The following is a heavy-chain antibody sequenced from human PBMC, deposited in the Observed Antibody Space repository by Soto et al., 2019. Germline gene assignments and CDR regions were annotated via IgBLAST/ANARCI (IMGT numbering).Heavy chain of an antibody. V-gene: IGHV3-30-3*01. CDR2: ISYDGSNK. CDR3: ARDGRITIFGVGPGFDY. D-gene: IGHD3-3*01. J-gene: IGHJ4*02. CDR1: GFTFSSYA. Sequence: SLRLSCAASGFTFSSYAMHWVRQAPGKGLEWVTVISYDGSNKYYADSVKGRFTISRDNSKNTLYLQMNSLRAEDTAMYYCARDGRITIFGVGPGFDYRAQRTPVIGSS.